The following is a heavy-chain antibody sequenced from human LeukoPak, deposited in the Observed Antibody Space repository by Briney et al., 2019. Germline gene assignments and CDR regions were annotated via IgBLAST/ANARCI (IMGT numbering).Heavy chain of an antibody. J-gene: IGHJ4*02. D-gene: IGHD2-15*01. CDR3: AREICSGGSCYFDY. CDR2: IKTDGSST. V-gene: IGHV3-74*01. Sequence: PGGSLRLSCAASGFTFSSYWMHWVRQAPGKGLVWVSRIKTDGSSTNYADSVKGRFTISRDNAKNTLYLQMNSLRAEDTAVYFCAREICSGGSCYFDYWGQGTLLTVSS. CDR1: GFTFSSYW.